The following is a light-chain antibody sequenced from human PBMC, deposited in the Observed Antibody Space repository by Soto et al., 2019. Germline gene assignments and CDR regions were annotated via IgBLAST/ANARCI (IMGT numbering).Light chain of an antibody. CDR1: QTINNY. J-gene: IGKJ1*01. CDR2: AAS. CDR3: QQSFTIPWT. Sequence: DIQMTQSPSSLSASVGDSVTITCRASQTINNYLNWYQQKPGKAPKLLIYAASSLQSGVPSRFSGSGSGTDFTLTISSLQPENSATYYCQQSFTIPWTFGQGTKVEVK. V-gene: IGKV1-39*01.